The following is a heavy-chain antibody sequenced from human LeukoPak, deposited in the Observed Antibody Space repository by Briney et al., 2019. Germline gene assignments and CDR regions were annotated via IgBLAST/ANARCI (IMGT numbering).Heavy chain of an antibody. CDR3: ARAMVRGVYYYYYYYMDV. CDR1: GYTFTSSY. V-gene: IGHV1-46*01. D-gene: IGHD3-10*01. J-gene: IGHJ6*03. CDR2: ISPSGAST. Sequence: EASVKVSCKASGYTFTSSYLHWVRQAPGQGLEWMGMISPSGASTTYAQKFQGRVTMTRDTSTSTAYMELSSLRSEDTAVYYCARAMVRGVYYYYYYYMDVWGKGTTVTVSS.